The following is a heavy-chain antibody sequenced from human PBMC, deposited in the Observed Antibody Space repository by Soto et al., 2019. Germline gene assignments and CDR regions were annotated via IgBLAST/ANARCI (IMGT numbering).Heavy chain of an antibody. J-gene: IGHJ4*02. CDR3: ASYDSSANPGYRVSYFDY. D-gene: IGHD3-22*01. Sequence: QVQLQESGPGLVKPSQTLSLTCTVSGGSISSGDYYWSWIRQPPGKGLEWIGYIYYSGSTYYNPSLTSRVTISVDTSKNQFSLKLSSVTAADTAVYYCASYDSSANPGYRVSYFDYWGQGTLVTVSS. CDR1: GGSISSGDYY. V-gene: IGHV4-30-4*01. CDR2: IYYSGST.